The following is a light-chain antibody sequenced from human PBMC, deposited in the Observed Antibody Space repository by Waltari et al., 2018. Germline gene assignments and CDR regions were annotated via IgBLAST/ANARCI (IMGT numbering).Light chain of an antibody. V-gene: IGLV2-14*03. J-gene: IGLJ3*02. CDR1: SNDIGDYNY. CDR3: TSFSTISTSL. CDR2: DVP. Sequence: QSALTQPASVSGSPGQSITISCTGTSNDIGDYNYVSWYQHQSGKAPKLMIYDVPERPSGVSNRFSGSKSGNTASLTISGLQADDEADYYCTSFSTISTSLFGGGTKVTVL.